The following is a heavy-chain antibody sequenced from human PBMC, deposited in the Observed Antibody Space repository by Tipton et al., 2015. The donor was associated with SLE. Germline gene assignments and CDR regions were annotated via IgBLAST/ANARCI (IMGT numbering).Heavy chain of an antibody. D-gene: IGHD2/OR15-2a*01. Sequence: TLSLTCTVSGSSISSYYWGWIRQPPGKGLECIGYIYHSGTTKYNPSLKSRVTISIDKSKSHFYLNVFSMTATDAAVYYCAIYGTGRQFQDWGPGTLVNVSS. CDR1: GSSISSYY. CDR3: AIYGTGRQFQD. CDR2: IYHSGTT. J-gene: IGHJ1*01. V-gene: IGHV4-59*12.